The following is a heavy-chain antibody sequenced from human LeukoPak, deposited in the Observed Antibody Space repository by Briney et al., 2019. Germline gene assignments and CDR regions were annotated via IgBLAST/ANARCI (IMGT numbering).Heavy chain of an antibody. CDR1: GVSISSSNSY. J-gene: IGHJ4*02. D-gene: IGHD3-16*01. V-gene: IGHV4-39*07. Sequence: SETLSLTCTVSGVSISSSNSYWGWIRQPPGKGLEWIGSIYYSGSTYYNPSLKSRVTISVDTSKNQFSLKLSSVTAADTAVYYCARWGAFDRGFDYWGQGTLVTVSS. CDR3: ARWGAFDRGFDY. CDR2: IYYSGST.